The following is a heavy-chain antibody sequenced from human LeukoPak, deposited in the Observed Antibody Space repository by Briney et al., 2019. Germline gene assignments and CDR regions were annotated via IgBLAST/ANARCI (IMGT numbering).Heavy chain of an antibody. D-gene: IGHD3-22*01. CDR1: GYTFTGNY. V-gene: IGHV1-2*02. Sequence: ASVKVSCKASGYTFTGNYIHWVRQAPGQGLEWMGWINPNSGGTNYAQKFQGRVTMTRDTSISTAYMELSRLRSDDTAVYYCARSPPSDFYYDSSGYSMGSYFDYWGQGTLVTVSS. CDR3: ARSPPSDFYYDSSGYSMGSYFDY. CDR2: INPNSGGT. J-gene: IGHJ4*02.